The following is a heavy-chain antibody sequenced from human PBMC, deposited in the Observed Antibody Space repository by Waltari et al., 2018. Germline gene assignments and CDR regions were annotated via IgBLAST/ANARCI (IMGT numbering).Heavy chain of an antibody. CDR1: GYSISSGYY. J-gene: IGHJ4*02. CDR3: ATRIVGATDY. CDR2: IYHSGST. V-gene: IGHV4-38-2*01. D-gene: IGHD1-26*01. Sequence: QVQLQESGPGLVKPSETLSLTCAVSGYSISSGYYWGWIRQPPGKGLEWIGSIYHSGSTYYNPSLKSRVTISVDTSKNQFSLKLSSVTAADTAVYYCATRIVGATDYWGQGTLVIVSS.